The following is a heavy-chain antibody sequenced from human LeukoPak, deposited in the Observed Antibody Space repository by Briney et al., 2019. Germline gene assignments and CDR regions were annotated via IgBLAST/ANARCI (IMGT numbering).Heavy chain of an antibody. CDR3: ARDMRASSGWLIG. Sequence: GGSLRLSCAASGFTFSSDWMRCVRQAPGKGLGWVLRINSDGSTTNYAAAVKGRSTTPRTNDNNTLYQQMTSLRAEDTAVYYCARDMRASSGWLIGWGQGTKVTVSS. CDR2: INSDGSTT. V-gene: IGHV3-74*01. CDR1: GFTFSSDW. J-gene: IGHJ3*01. D-gene: IGHD6-19*01.